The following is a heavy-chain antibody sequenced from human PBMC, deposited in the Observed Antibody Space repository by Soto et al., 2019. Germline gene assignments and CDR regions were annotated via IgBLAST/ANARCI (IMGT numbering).Heavy chain of an antibody. CDR3: ARVWDGDQISNWFDP. D-gene: IGHD3-16*01. V-gene: IGHV4-59*01. CDR2: IYYSGST. Sequence: QVQLQESGPGLVKPSETLSLTCTVSGGSISSYYWSWIRQPPGKGLEWIGYIYYSGSTNYNPSLKSRVTISVDTSKNQFSLKLSSVTAADTAVYYCARVWDGDQISNWFDPWGQGTLVTVSS. J-gene: IGHJ5*02. CDR1: GGSISSYY.